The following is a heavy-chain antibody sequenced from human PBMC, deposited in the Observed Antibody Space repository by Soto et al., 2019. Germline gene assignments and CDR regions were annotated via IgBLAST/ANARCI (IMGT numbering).Heavy chain of an antibody. Sequence: QVQLQESGPGLVKPSGTLSLTCAVSGDSISSPKWWTWLRQPPGKGLEWIGDLLHSGTTNYNPSLKSRVILPVDTSQNQFSLSLTPVTSADTAIYYCAYSSGWYRHDVWGQGTSVTVSS. D-gene: IGHD6-19*01. J-gene: IGHJ3*01. CDR3: AYSSGWYRHDV. CDR2: LLHSGTT. V-gene: IGHV4-4*02. CDR1: GDSISSPKW.